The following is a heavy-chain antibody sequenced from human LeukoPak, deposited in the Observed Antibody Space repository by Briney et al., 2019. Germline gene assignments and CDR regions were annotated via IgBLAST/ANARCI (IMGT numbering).Heavy chain of an antibody. CDR1: GHTFTTYY. CDR2: INPSGDGT. D-gene: IGHD1-14*01. J-gene: IGHJ5*02. V-gene: IGHV1-46*01. CDR3: AKETPNTGWFDP. Sequence: VASVKVSCKASGHTFTTYYVHLVRQAPGQGLEWMGVINPSGDGTNYPQRFQGRDTLTRDTSTSTVYMELSSLRSEDTAIYYCAKETPNTGWFDPWGQGTLVTVSS.